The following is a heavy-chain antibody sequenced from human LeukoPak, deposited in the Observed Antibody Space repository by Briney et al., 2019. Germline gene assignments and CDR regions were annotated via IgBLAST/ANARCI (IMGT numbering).Heavy chain of an antibody. J-gene: IGHJ6*03. D-gene: IGHD2-21*02. CDR3: ARVAGHCGGDCYSYYYYMDV. Sequence: GGSLRLSWAASGFTFSSYAMHWVRQAPGKGLEYVSAVSSNGGSTYYPNSVKGRFTISRDNFKNTLYLQMGSLRAEDMAVYYCARVAGHCGGDCYSYYYYMDVWGKGTTVTVSS. V-gene: IGHV3-64*01. CDR2: VSSNGGST. CDR1: GFTFSSYA.